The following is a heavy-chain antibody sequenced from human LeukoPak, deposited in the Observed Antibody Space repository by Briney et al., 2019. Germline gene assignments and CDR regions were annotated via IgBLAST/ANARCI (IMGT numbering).Heavy chain of an antibody. Sequence: ASVKVSCKASGYTFSNYGITWVRQAPGQGLEWMGWISAYNGNTNYAQKLQGRVTMTTDSSTGTAYMELRSLRSDDTAVYYCARGEIYFDYWGQGTLVTVSS. J-gene: IGHJ4*02. CDR3: ARGEIYFDY. CDR2: ISAYNGNT. CDR1: GYTFSNYG. D-gene: IGHD3-16*01. V-gene: IGHV1-18*01.